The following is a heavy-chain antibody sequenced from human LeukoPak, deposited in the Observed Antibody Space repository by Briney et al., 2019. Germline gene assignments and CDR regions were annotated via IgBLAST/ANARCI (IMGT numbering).Heavy chain of an antibody. D-gene: IGHD3-9*01. V-gene: IGHV3-20*04. J-gene: IGHJ3*02. Sequence: PGGSLRLSCAASGFTFDHYGMSWVRQAPGKGLEWVSGIIWNGISAGYAESVKGRFTISRDNSKNTLYLQMNSLRAEDTAVYYCAKDPVRYFDWASPDAFDIWGQGTMVTVSS. CDR2: IIWNGISA. CDR3: AKDPVRYFDWASPDAFDI. CDR1: GFTFDHYG.